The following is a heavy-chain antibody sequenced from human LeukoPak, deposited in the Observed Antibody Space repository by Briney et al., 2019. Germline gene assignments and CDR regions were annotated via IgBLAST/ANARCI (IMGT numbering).Heavy chain of an antibody. D-gene: IGHD3-22*01. J-gene: IGHJ4*02. CDR1: GGSFSGYY. V-gene: IGHV4-34*01. CDR3: AGDDYYDSSGSYAFDY. CDR2: INHSGST. Sequence: KPSETLSLTCAVYGGSFSGYYWSWIRQPPGKGLEWIGEINHSGSTNYNPSLKSRVTISVDTSKNQFSLKLSSVTAADTAVYYCAGDDYYDSSGSYAFDYWGQGTLVTVSS.